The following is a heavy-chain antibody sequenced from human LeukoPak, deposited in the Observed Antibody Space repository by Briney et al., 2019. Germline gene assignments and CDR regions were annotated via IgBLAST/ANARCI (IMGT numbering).Heavy chain of an antibody. D-gene: IGHD4-17*01. CDR1: GFTVSSNY. J-gene: IGHJ3*02. CDR2: IYSGGST. V-gene: IGHV3-53*04. Sequence: GGSLRLSCAASGFTVSSNYMSWVRQAPGKGLEWVSVIYSGGSTCYADSVKGRFTISRHNSKNTLYLQMNSLRAEDTAVYYCARDTTRTTGAFDIWGQGTMVTVSS. CDR3: ARDTTRTTGAFDI.